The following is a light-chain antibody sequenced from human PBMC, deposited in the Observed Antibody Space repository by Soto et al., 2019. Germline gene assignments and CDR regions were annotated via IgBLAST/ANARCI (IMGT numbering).Light chain of an antibody. J-gene: IGKJ2*01. CDR2: DAS. CDR1: QGIVSW. CDR3: QQYYTYLYA. V-gene: IGKV1-5*01. Sequence: DIQMTQSPSTLSASVGDRVTITCRASQGIVSWLAWYQQKPGKAPKLLISDASSLESGVPLRFSGSGSGTEFTHTITSLQPDDSATYYCQQYYTYLYAFGQRTKLEIK.